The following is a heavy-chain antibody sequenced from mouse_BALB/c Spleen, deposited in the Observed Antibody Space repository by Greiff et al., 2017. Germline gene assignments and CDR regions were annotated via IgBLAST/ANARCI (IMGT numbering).Heavy chain of an antibody. CDR2: ISSGSSTI. D-gene: IGHD2-4*01. CDR1: GFTFSSFG. Sequence: EVKVVESGGGLVQPGGSRKLSCAASGFTFSSFGMHWVRQAPEKGLEWVAYISSGSSTIYYADTVKGRFTISRDNPKNTLFLQMTSLRSEDTAMYYCARGGTMIDFDYWGQGTTLTVSS. V-gene: IGHV5-17*02. J-gene: IGHJ2*01. CDR3: ARGGTMIDFDY.